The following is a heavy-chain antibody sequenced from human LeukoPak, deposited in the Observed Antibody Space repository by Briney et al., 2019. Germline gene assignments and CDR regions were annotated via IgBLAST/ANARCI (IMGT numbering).Heavy chain of an antibody. CDR2: INPSGGST. CDR3: ARIPAASHSYGYWEYFDY. J-gene: IGHJ4*02. CDR1: GYTFTSYY. D-gene: IGHD5-18*01. Sequence: ASVKVSCKASGYTFTSYYMHWVRQAPGQGLEWMGIINPSGGSTSYAQKFQGRVTMTRDTSTSTVYMELSSLRSEDTAVYYCARIPAASHSYGYWEYFDYWGQGTLVTVSP. V-gene: IGHV1-46*01.